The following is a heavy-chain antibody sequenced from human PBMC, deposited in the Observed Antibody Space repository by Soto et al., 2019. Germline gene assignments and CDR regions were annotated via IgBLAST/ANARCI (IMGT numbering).Heavy chain of an antibody. D-gene: IGHD3-10*01. V-gene: IGHV3-23*01. CDR1: GFTFSSYA. Sequence: EVQLLESGGGLVQPGGSLRLSCEDSGFTFSSYAMSWVRQAPGKGLEWVSGISGSGGSTYYADSVKGRFTISRDNSKNTLYLQMNSLRAEDTALYYCAQSMTKGRGVIITPLGYWGQGTLVTVSS. CDR3: AQSMTKGRGVIITPLGY. J-gene: IGHJ4*02. CDR2: ISGSGGST.